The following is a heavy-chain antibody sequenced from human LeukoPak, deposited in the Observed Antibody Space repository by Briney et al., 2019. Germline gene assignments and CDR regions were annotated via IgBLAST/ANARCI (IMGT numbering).Heavy chain of an antibody. CDR2: ISSSSSYI. CDR1: GFTFSSYS. Sequence: GGSLRLSCAASGFTFSSYSMNWVRQAPGKGLEWVSSISSSSSYIYYADSVKGRFTISRDNAKNSLYLQMNSLGAEDTAVYYCARDLCSGGSCYSGGYGYWGQGTLVTVSS. D-gene: IGHD2-15*01. CDR3: ARDLCSGGSCYSGGYGY. J-gene: IGHJ4*02. V-gene: IGHV3-21*01.